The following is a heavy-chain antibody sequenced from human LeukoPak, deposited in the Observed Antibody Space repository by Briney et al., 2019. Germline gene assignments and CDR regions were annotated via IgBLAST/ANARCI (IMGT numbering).Heavy chain of an antibody. CDR2: ISYSGNT. CDR1: GGSISRGSYY. J-gene: IGHJ5*02. Sequence: SETLSLTCTVSGGSISRGSYYWGWIRQPPGKGLQWIGSISYSGNTYSNPSLASRVTMSVDTSKNQFSLKLSSVTAADTAVYYCARGSERTGTRNWFDPWGQGTLVTVSS. V-gene: IGHV4-39*07. D-gene: IGHD1-7*01. CDR3: ARGSERTGTRNWFDP.